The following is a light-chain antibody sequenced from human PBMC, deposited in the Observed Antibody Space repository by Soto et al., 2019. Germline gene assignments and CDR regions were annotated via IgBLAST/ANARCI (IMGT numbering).Light chain of an antibody. V-gene: IGLV2-8*01. CDR2: EVS. CDR1: SSDVVGYNY. Sequence: QSALTQPPSASGSPGQSVTISCTGTSSDVVGYNYVSWYQQHPGKAPKLMIYEVSKRPSGVPDRFSGSKSGTSASLAISGLQSEDEADYYCAAWDDSLNGFYVFGSGTKVTVL. CDR3: AAWDDSLNGFYV. J-gene: IGLJ1*01.